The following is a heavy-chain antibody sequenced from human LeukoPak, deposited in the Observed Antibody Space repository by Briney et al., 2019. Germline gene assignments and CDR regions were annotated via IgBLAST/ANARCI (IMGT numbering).Heavy chain of an antibody. CDR1: GFTFSSYA. CDR3: AKDQYYYDSSGYYFDY. J-gene: IGHJ4*02. Sequence: GGSLRLSCAASGFTFSSYAMSWVRQAPGKGPEWVSAISGSGGSTYYADSVKGRFTISRDNSKNTLYLQMNSLRAEDTAVYYCAKDQYYYDSSGYYFDYWGQGTLVTVSS. D-gene: IGHD3-22*01. V-gene: IGHV3-23*01. CDR2: ISGSGGST.